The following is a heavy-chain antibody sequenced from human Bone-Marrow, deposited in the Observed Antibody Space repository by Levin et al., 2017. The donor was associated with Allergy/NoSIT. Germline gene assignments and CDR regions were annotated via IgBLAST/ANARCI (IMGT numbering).Heavy chain of an antibody. CDR3: ARELRRGYCSGGSCYSQWSYFDY. CDR1: GGSISSSSYY. V-gene: IGHV4-39*07. Sequence: ESLKISCTVSGGSISSSSYYWGWIRQPPGKGLEWIGSIYYSGSTYYNPSLKSRVTISVDTSKNQFSLKLSSVTAADTAVYYCARELRRGYCSGGSCYSQWSYFDYWGQGTLVTVSS. J-gene: IGHJ4*02. D-gene: IGHD2-15*01. CDR2: IYYSGST.